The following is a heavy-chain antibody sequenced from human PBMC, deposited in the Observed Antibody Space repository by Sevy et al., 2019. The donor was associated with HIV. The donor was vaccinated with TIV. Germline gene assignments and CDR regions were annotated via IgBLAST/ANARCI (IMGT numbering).Heavy chain of an antibody. CDR3: VRGGSWYYFDY. J-gene: IGHJ4*02. CDR2: IIPIFGTA. D-gene: IGHD6-13*01. Sequence: ASVKVSCKASGGTFSSYAISWVRQAPGQGLEWMGGIIPIFGTANYAQKFQGRVTITADESTSTAYMELSSLRSEDTAVYYCVRGGSWYYFDYWGQGTLVTVSS. V-gene: IGHV1-69*13. CDR1: GGTFSSYA.